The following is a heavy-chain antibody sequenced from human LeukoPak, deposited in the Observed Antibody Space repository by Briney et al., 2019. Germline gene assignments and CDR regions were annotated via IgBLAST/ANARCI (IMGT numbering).Heavy chain of an antibody. D-gene: IGHD2-2*01. CDR3: ARVHVGSAQLVPAAKKDY. CDR2: IIPIFGTA. V-gene: IGHV1-69*05. J-gene: IGHJ4*02. Sequence: GASVKVSCKASGGTFSSYAISWVRQAPGQGLEWMGGIIPIFGTANYAQKFQGRVTITTDESTSTAYMELSSLRSEDTAVYYCARVHVGSAQLVPAAKKDYWGQGTLVTVSS. CDR1: GGTFSSYA.